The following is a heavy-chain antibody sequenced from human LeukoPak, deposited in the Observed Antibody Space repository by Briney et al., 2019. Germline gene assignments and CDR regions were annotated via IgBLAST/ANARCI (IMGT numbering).Heavy chain of an antibody. J-gene: IGHJ6*02. CDR1: GGSISSYY. V-gene: IGHV4-59*01. D-gene: IGHD3-22*01. Sequence: SETLSLTCTVSGGSISSYYWSWIRQPPGKGLEWIGYIYYSGSTNYNPSLKSRVTISVDTSKNQFSLKLSSVTAADTAVYYCARAGYYYDSSGYYRGYYYYGMDVWGQGTTVTVSS. CDR2: IYYSGST. CDR3: ARAGYYYDSSGYYRGYYYYGMDV.